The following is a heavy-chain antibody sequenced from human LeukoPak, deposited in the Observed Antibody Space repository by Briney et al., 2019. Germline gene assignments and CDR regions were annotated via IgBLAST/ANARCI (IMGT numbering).Heavy chain of an antibody. CDR3: ARDSCGGGSWYSWFFDL. D-gene: IGHD2-15*01. V-gene: IGHV1-69*13. CDR2: IVPLFGTL. J-gene: IGHJ2*01. CDR1: GYPFTGYY. Sequence: SVKVSCKASGYPFTGYYLHWVRQAPGQGLEYMGGIVPLFGTLTYAQKFQGTITITADASTSTAYLEMSNLSSDDTAMYYCARDSCGGGSWYSWFFDLWGRGTLLTVSS.